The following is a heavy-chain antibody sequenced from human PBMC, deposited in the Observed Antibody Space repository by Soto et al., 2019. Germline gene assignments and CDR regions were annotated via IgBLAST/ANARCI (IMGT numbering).Heavy chain of an antibody. D-gene: IGHD6-6*01. CDR1: GFVFSSHW. V-gene: IGHV3-74*01. CDR3: AIPRSMSSSGFDI. CDR2: ISTDGSFT. Sequence: EVQLVESGGGLVQPGGSLRLSCAASGFVFSSHWIHWVRQAPGQGPVGVSRISTDGSFTSYADFVKGRFTISRDNAKNMLYLQMNSLRAEDTAVYDCAIPRSMSSSGFDIWGQGTMVTVSS. J-gene: IGHJ3*02.